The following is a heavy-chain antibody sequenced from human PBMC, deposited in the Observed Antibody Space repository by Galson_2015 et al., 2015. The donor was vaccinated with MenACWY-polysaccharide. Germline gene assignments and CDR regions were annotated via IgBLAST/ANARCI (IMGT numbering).Heavy chain of an antibody. V-gene: IGHV3-23*01. CDR2: IRSNGTYT. CDR3: AKDSTDFWSVAGRFDH. D-gene: IGHD3-3*01. Sequence: SLRLSCAASGFTFTSYAMSWVRQAPGKGLEWVSAIRSNGTYTYYADSVKGRFTISRDNSKNTLYLQMNSLRAEDTAVYYCAKDSTDFWSVAGRFDHWGQGTLVTVSS. CDR1: GFTFTSYA. J-gene: IGHJ5*02.